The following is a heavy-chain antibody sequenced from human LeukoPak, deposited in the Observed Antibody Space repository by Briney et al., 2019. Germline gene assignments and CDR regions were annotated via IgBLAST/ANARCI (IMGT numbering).Heavy chain of an antibody. CDR1: GFTFSSYA. Sequence: PGGSLRLSCAASGFTFSSYAMHWVRQAPGKGLEWVAVISYDGSNKYYADSVKGRFTISRDNSKNTLYLQMNSLRAGDTAVYYCARDTPDSSGYLGYWGQGTLVTVSS. V-gene: IGHV3-30*04. J-gene: IGHJ4*02. D-gene: IGHD3-22*01. CDR3: ARDTPDSSGYLGY. CDR2: ISYDGSNK.